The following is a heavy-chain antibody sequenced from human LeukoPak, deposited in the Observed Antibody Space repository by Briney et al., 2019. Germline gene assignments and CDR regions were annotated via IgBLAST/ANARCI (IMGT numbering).Heavy chain of an antibody. Sequence: PSETLSLTCTVSGGSISSSSYYWGWIRQPPGNGLEWIGSIYYSGSTYYNPSLKSRVTISVDTSKNQFSLKLSSVTAADTAVYYCARVDAVWFGELSGGYYYYMDVWGKGTTVTVSS. D-gene: IGHD3-10*01. CDR2: IYYSGST. J-gene: IGHJ6*03. CDR1: GGSISSSSYY. V-gene: IGHV4-39*07. CDR3: ARVDAVWFGELSGGYYYYMDV.